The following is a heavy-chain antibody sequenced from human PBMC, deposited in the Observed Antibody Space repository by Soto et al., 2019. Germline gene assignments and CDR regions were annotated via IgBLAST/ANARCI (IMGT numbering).Heavy chain of an antibody. Sequence: PSETLSLTCTVSGGSISSYYWSWIRQPPGKGLEWIGYIYYSGSTNYTPSLKSRVTISVDTSKNQFSLKLSSVTAADTAVYYCARGWGGVFDIWGQGTMVTVSS. V-gene: IGHV4-59*08. CDR2: IYYSGST. D-gene: IGHD1-26*01. CDR1: GGSISSYY. J-gene: IGHJ3*02. CDR3: ARGWGGVFDI.